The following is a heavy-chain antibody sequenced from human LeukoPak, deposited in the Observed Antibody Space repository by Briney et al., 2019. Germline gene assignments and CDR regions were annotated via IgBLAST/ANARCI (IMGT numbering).Heavy chain of an antibody. CDR2: ISGGGSTR. Sequence: PGGSLRLSCAASGFIFSNFAMSWVRQAPGKGLEWVSSISGGGSTRYYADSVKGRFTISRDNSKNTVFLQMNSLRADDTAVYYCANEDYTGGCHQCRGGLDQWGQGTLVTVSS. V-gene: IGHV3-23*01. J-gene: IGHJ4*02. CDR1: GFIFSNFA. D-gene: IGHD2-8*02. CDR3: ANEDYTGGCHQCRGGLDQ.